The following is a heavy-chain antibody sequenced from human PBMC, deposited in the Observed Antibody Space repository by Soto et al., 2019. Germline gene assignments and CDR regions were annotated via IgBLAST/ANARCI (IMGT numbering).Heavy chain of an antibody. D-gene: IGHD6-19*01. CDR3: ARYRRGTGWYYLVY. V-gene: IGHV4-59*01. CDR2: IYYSGST. J-gene: IGHJ4*02. Sequence: SETLSLTCTVSGGSISSYYWSWIRQPPGKGLEWIGYIYYSGSTNYNPSLKSRVTISVDTSKNQFSLALTSVTAADTALYFCARYRRGTGWYYLVYWGQGILVTVSS. CDR1: GGSISSYY.